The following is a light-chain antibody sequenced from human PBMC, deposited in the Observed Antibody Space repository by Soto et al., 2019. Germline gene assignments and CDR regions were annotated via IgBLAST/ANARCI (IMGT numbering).Light chain of an antibody. CDR1: QSVSSN. Sequence: EVVMTQSPATLSVSPGERATLSCRASQSVSSNLACYQQKPGQAPRLLIYGASNRATGIPDRFNGGGSGTDFTLTISRLEPEDFAVYYCQQFSSYPLTFGGGTKVDIK. J-gene: IGKJ4*01. V-gene: IGKV3D-15*01. CDR3: QQFSSYPLT. CDR2: GAS.